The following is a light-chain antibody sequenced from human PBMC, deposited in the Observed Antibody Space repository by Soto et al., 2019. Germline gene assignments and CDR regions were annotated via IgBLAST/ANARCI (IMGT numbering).Light chain of an antibody. V-gene: IGLV2-8*01. Sequence: QSALTQPPSASGSPGQSVTISCTGTSSDVGGYNYVSWYQQHPGKAPKVIIYEVSKRPSGVPDRFSGSKSGSTASLTVSGLQAEDEADYYCSSFASAYTFVFGSGTKVTVL. J-gene: IGLJ1*01. CDR1: SSDVGGYNY. CDR2: EVS. CDR3: SSFASAYTFV.